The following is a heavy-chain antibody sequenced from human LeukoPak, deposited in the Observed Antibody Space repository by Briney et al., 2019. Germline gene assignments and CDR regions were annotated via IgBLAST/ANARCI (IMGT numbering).Heavy chain of an antibody. CDR3: VRDMKAYGSSYGMDV. J-gene: IGHJ6*02. V-gene: IGHV3-21*01. D-gene: IGHD2-2*01. CDR2: ISSSSSNI. CDR1: GFTLSFYS. Sequence: GGSLRHSCAASGFTLSFYSMNWVRQAPGKGLEWVSFISSSSSNIYYADSVKGRFTISRDNAKNSLYLQMNSLRAEDTAVYYCVRDMKAYGSSYGMDVWGQGTTVTVSS.